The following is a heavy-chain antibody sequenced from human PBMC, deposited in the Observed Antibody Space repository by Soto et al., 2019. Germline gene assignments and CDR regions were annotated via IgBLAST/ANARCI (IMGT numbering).Heavy chain of an antibody. CDR2: IKHDGSEK. CDR3: ARDDLLRGYTAYGPN. CDR1: GFTFSGYW. J-gene: IGHJ4*02. V-gene: IGHV3-7*05. D-gene: IGHD5-12*01. Sequence: EVQLVESGGGLVQPGGSLRLSCAASGFTFSGYWMSWVRQAPGKGLEWVANIKHDGSEKYCVDSVKGRFTISRDNAKNSLYLQMDSLRAEDTAVYHCARDDLLRGYTAYGPNWGQGTLVTVSS.